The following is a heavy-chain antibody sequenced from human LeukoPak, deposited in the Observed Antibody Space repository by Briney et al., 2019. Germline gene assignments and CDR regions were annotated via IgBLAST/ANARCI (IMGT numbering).Heavy chain of an antibody. J-gene: IGHJ4*02. D-gene: IGHD3-3*01. Sequence: GGSLRLSCAASGFTFSSYGMHWVRQAPGKGLEWVAVISNDGSNKHYGDSVKGRFTISRDNSKNTLYLQMDSLRGEDTAVYYCATDRGWRTSGYYLYYFEYWGQGTLVTYSS. V-gene: IGHV3-30*03. CDR1: GFTFSSYG. CDR2: ISNDGSNK. CDR3: ATDRGWRTSGYYLYYFEY.